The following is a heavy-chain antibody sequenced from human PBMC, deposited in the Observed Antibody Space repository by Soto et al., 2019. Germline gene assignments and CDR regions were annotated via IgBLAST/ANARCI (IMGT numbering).Heavy chain of an antibody. CDR2: IWYDGSNK. J-gene: IGHJ4*02. CDR1: GFTFSSYG. V-gene: IGHV3-33*01. CDR3: ARDRITMSSSSLGVGY. D-gene: IGHD6-6*01. Sequence: GGSLRLSCAASGFTFSSYGMHWVRQAPGKGLEWVAVIWYDGSNKYYADSVKGRFTISRDNSKNTLYLQMNSLRAEDTAVYYCARDRITMSSSSLGVGYWGQGNLVTVS.